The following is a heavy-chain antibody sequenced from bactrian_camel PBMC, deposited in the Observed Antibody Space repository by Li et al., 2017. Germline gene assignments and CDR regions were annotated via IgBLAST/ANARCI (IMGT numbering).Heavy chain of an antibody. CDR2: IYTGDGST. V-gene: IGHV3S1*01. D-gene: IGHD1*01. CDR3: AKAPLMFYDGGYSFEY. Sequence: HVQLVESGGGSVQSGGSLRLSCAASEYTYSSNCLGWFRQAQGKEREGVAAIYTGDGSTYYADSVKGRFTNSRDNADNMLYLQLNSLKTEDTAMYYCAKAPLMFYDGGYSFEYWGQGTQVTVS. CDR1: EYTYSSNC. J-gene: IGHJ4*01.